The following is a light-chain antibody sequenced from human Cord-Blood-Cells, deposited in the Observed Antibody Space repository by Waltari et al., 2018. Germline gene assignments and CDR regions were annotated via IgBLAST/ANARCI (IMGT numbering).Light chain of an antibody. CDR2: GVS. CDR3: SSYTSSSTWV. CDR1: SSDVGGYNY. J-gene: IGLJ3*02. Sequence: QSALTQPASVSGSPGQSITISCTETSSDVGGYNYVSWYQQHPGKAPKLMIYGVSKRPSGVSNRFSGSKSGNTASLTISGLQAEDEADYYCSSYTSSSTWVFGGGTKLTVL. V-gene: IGLV2-14*01.